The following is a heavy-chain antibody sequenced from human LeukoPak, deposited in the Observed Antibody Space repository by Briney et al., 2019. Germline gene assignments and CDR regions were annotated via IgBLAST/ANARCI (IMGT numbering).Heavy chain of an antibody. Sequence: PSETLSLTCTVSGASIRSSYYYWGWIRQPPGKGLEWITSIYYSGNTYYNPSLQSRVTISVDTSRNQFSLKVTSVTASDTAVYYCARHEIGSTWSGGEFWGQGTLVTVSS. CDR1: GASIRSSYYY. CDR3: ARHEIGSTWSGGEF. CDR2: IYYSGNT. J-gene: IGHJ4*02. D-gene: IGHD6-13*01. V-gene: IGHV4-39*01.